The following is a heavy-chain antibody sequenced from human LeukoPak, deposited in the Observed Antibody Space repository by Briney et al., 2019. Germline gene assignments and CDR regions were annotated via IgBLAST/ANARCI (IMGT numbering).Heavy chain of an antibody. V-gene: IGHV1-24*01. J-gene: IGHJ3*02. CDR1: GYTLTELS. Sequence: ASVKVSCKVSGYTLTELSMHWVRQAPGKGLEWMGGFDPEDGETIYAQKFQGRVTMTEDTSTDTAYMELSSLRSDDTAVYYCARDNGQLVLAFAFDIWGQGTMATVSS. D-gene: IGHD6-13*01. CDR3: ARDNGQLVLAFAFDI. CDR2: FDPEDGET.